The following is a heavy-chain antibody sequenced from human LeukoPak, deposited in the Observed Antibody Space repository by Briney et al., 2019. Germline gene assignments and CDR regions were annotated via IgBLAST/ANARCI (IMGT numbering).Heavy chain of an antibody. V-gene: IGHV4-59*08. Sequence: PSETLSLTCTVSGGSISSNHWSWIRQPPGKGLEWIGYIYYSGITNYNPSLKSRVTISADTSKNQFSLGLSSVTAADTAVYYCARYATGTPNWYFDLWGRGTLVTVSS. CDR2: IYYSGIT. CDR3: ARYATGTPNWYFDL. J-gene: IGHJ2*01. CDR1: GGSISSNH. D-gene: IGHD3-9*01.